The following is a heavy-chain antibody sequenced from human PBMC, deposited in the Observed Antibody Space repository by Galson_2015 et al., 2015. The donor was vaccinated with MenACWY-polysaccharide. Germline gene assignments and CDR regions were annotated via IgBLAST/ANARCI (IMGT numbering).Heavy chain of an antibody. D-gene: IGHD1-26*01. CDR3: ATNVKYSGSDYFDD. Sequence: SLRLSCAASGFTFSRYWMNWVRQAPGKGLEWVSRISSDGGTTSYADSVKGRFTITRENAKNTVYLQMNSLRAEDTAVYYCATNVKYSGSDYFDDWGQGTLVTVSS. CDR1: GFTFSRYW. J-gene: IGHJ4*02. CDR2: ISSDGGTT. V-gene: IGHV3-74*01.